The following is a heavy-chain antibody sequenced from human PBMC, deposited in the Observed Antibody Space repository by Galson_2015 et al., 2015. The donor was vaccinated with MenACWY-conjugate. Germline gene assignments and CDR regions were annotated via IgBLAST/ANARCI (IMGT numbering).Heavy chain of an antibody. CDR2: INIDGSDR. D-gene: IGHD1-26*01. V-gene: IGHV3-74*03. Sequence: SLRLSCAGFTFSNSWVQWVRQSPGKGLEWVSRINIDGSDRTHADSVKGRFTISRDNAKNTLYLQMNSLKVEDTAVYYCAKTRGASFYFDSWGQGTLVTVSS. J-gene: IGHJ4*02. CDR1: FTFSNSW. CDR3: AKTRGASFYFDS.